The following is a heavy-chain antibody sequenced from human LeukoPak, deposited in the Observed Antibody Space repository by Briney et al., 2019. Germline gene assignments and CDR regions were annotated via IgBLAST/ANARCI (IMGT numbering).Heavy chain of an antibody. D-gene: IGHD3-22*01. V-gene: IGHV3-48*03. CDR3: ARDRDYYDSSGSQAGPY. CDR1: GFTFSSYE. Sequence: GGSLRLSCAASGFTFSSYEMNWVRQAPGKGLEWVSYISSSGSTIYYADSVKGRFTISRDNAKNSLYLQMNSLRAEDTAVYYCARDRDYYDSSGSQAGPYWGQGTLVTVSS. J-gene: IGHJ4*02. CDR2: ISSSGSTI.